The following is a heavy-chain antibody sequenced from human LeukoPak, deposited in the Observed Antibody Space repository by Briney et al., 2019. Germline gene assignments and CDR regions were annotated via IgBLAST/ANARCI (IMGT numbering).Heavy chain of an antibody. Sequence: ASVKVSCKVSGHTLTELSMHWVRQAPGKGLEWMGVFYPEPGETVYAQKFHGRVSMTEDTSTDTAYMELSSLKSEDTAMYYCATIPMVRGIIVDYWGQGTLITVSS. D-gene: IGHD3-10*01. J-gene: IGHJ4*02. CDR3: ATIPMVRGIIVDY. V-gene: IGHV1-24*01. CDR2: FYPEPGET. CDR1: GHTLTELS.